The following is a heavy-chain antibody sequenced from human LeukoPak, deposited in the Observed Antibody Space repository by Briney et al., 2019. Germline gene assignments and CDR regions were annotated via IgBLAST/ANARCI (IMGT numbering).Heavy chain of an antibody. Sequence: GGSLRLSCAASGFTFDDYDLSWVRHAPGKGLEWVSGINWNGGSTGYADSVKGRFTISRDNAKNSLYLQMNSLRAEDTALYYCARDNLYDSIGYYSAYWGQGTLVTVSS. CDR3: ARDNLYDSIGYYSAY. CDR2: INWNGGST. J-gene: IGHJ4*02. V-gene: IGHV3-20*04. D-gene: IGHD3-22*01. CDR1: GFTFDDYD.